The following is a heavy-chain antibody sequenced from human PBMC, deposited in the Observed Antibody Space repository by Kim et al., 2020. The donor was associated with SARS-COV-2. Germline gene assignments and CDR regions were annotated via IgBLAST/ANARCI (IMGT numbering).Heavy chain of an antibody. Sequence: SETLSLTCTVSGGSISSSSYYWGWIRQPPGKGLEWIGSIYYSGSTYYNPSLKSRVTISVDTSKNQFSLKLSSVTAADTAVYYCAREILSYCGGDCYSWGQGTLVTVSS. V-gene: IGHV4-39*07. D-gene: IGHD2-21*02. J-gene: IGHJ4*02. CDR2: IYYSGST. CDR3: AREILSYCGGDCYS. CDR1: GGSISSSSYY.